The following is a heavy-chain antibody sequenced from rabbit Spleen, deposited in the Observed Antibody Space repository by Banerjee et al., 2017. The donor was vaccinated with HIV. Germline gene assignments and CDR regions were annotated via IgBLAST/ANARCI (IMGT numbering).Heavy chain of an antibody. Sequence: QSLEESGGDLVKPGASLTLTCIASGVSFSGSSYMCWVRQAPGKGLEWIACIEAGSSGFPYFASWAKARFTISKSSSTTVTLQLTSLTAAVTAPYFCSRDTSSIFSSYCMGLWGP. CDR3: SRDTSSIFSSYCMGL. CDR2: IEAGSSGFP. V-gene: IGHV1S40*01. D-gene: IGHD1-1*01. CDR1: GVSFSGSSY. J-gene: IGHJ6*01.